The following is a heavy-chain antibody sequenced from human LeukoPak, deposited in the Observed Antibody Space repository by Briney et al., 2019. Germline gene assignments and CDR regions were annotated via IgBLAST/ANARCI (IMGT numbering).Heavy chain of an antibody. CDR3: ARDPSYYYDSSGYFFDY. D-gene: IGHD3-22*01. CDR1: GYTFTSYY. CDR2: INPSGGST. Sequence: ASVQVSCKASGYTFTSYYMHWVRQAPGQGLEWMGIINPSGGSTSYAQKFQGRVTMTRDTSTSTVYMELSSLRSEDTAVYYCARDPSYYYDSSGYFFDYWGQGTLVTVSS. J-gene: IGHJ4*02. V-gene: IGHV1-46*01.